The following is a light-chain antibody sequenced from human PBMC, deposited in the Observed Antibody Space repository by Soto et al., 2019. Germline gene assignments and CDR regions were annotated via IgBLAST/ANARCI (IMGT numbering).Light chain of an antibody. Sequence: DIQMTQSPSTLSASVGDRVTITCRASQSISSWLAWYQQKPGKAPKLLIYHASSLESGVPSRFSGSGSGTEFTLTISSLQPDDFATYYFQQYNSYWTFGQGTKVAIK. V-gene: IGKV1-5*01. J-gene: IGKJ1*01. CDR1: QSISSW. CDR3: QQYNSYWT. CDR2: HAS.